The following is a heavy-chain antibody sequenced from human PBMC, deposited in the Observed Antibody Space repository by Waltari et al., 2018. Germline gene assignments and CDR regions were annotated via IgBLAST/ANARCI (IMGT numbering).Heavy chain of an antibody. CDR1: GYSISGYF. CDR2: IFHSGKT. CDR3: ARGSGYYSFSY. V-gene: IGHV4-38-2*01. Sequence: QVQMQESGPGLVKPSETLCLNCDVSGYSISGYFWGWIRQPPGKGLEWIGSIFHSGKTYYNPSLKSRVTLSVDTSKNQISLKLSSVTAADTAVYYCARGSGYYSFSYWGQGTLVTVSS. J-gene: IGHJ4*02. D-gene: IGHD3-22*01.